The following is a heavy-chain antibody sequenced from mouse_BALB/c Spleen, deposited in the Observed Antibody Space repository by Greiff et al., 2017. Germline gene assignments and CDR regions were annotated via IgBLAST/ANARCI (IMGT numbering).Heavy chain of an antibody. D-gene: IGHD1-1*01. CDR1: GYTFTDYA. CDR3: ARGGGSSYHYFDY. V-gene: IGHV1S137*01. J-gene: IGHJ2*01. Sequence: VQLKESGAELVRPGVSVKISCKGSGYTFTDYAMHWVKQSHAKSLEWIGVISTYYGDASYNQKFKGKATMTVDKSSSTAYMELARLTSEDSAIYYCARGGGSSYHYFDYWGQGTTLTVSS. CDR2: ISTYYGDA.